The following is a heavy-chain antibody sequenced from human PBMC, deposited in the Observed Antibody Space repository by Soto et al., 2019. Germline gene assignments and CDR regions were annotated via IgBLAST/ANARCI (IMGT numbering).Heavy chain of an antibody. V-gene: IGHV4-59*08. Sequence: PSETLSLTCTVSGGSISSYYWSWIRKPPGKGLEWIGSIFHGGNTYYNPSLKSRVTISVDMSKNQFSLKLNSVTAADTAVYYCARARWYDAFDVWGQGTVVTVSS. CDR2: IFHGGNT. D-gene: IGHD2-15*01. CDR3: ARARWYDAFDV. J-gene: IGHJ3*01. CDR1: GGSISSYY.